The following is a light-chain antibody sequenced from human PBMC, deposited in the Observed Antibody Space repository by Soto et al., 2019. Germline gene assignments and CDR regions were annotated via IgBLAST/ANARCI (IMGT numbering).Light chain of an antibody. Sequence: QSVLTQPPSASGTPGQRVTISCSGSSSNIGSNYVYWYQQLPGTAPKLLIYRNNQRPSVVPDRFSGSKSGTSASLAISGLRSEDEADYYCAAWDDNLSGLYVFGTGTKVTVL. CDR1: SSNIGSNY. CDR3: AAWDDNLSGLYV. J-gene: IGLJ1*01. V-gene: IGLV1-47*01. CDR2: RNN.